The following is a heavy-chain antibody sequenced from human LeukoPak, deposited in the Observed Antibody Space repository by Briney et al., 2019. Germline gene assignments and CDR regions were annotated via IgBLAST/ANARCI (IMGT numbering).Heavy chain of an antibody. J-gene: IGHJ5*02. V-gene: IGHV4-59*01. Sequence: PAETLSLTCTVSGVSISSYYWSWIGQPPRKGLEGVGWIYYIGRANYNPSLKSRVTISVDTSKNQFSLNPSSVTAADTAVYYCASLRDWFDPWGQGTLVTVSS. CDR2: IYYIGRA. CDR3: ASLRDWFDP. CDR1: GVSISSYY.